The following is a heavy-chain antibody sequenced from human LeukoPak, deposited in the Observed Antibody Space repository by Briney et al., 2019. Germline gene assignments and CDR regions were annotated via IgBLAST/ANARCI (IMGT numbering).Heavy chain of an antibody. D-gene: IGHD3-9*01. CDR2: LGGTVGST. CDR1: GFTLSNYA. V-gene: IGHV3-23*01. J-gene: IGHJ4*02. CDR3: EKSLHDILTAVDH. Sequence: PGGSRRLSCAASGFTLSNYAMGWVRQARGEGLEWVSGLGGTVGSTYYTNSVKGRLTLSRDKSSNTRYMPMNKLRTRDTAVYYCEKSLHDILTAVDHWGQGTPVTISS.